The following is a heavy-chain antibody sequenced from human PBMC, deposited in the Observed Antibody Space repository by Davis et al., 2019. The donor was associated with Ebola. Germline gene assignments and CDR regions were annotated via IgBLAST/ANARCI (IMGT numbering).Heavy chain of an antibody. CDR3: ARNSITKFNWLDP. Sequence: SETLSLTCTVSGGSITSSDYYWGWIRQSPGKGLEWIGTFYYSGTTFYNPSLKSRVTISVDTSRNQFSLKMRSVTAADTAVYYCARNSITKFNWLDPWGQGALVTVSS. CDR1: GGSITSSDYY. D-gene: IGHD1-14*01. J-gene: IGHJ5*02. V-gene: IGHV4-39*07. CDR2: FYYSGTT.